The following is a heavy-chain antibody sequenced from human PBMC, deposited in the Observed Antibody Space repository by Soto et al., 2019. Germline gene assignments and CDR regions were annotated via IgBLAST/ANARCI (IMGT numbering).Heavy chain of an antibody. J-gene: IGHJ4*02. CDR1: GFTFNTYA. V-gene: IGHV3-30-3*01. D-gene: IGHD6-19*01. Sequence: GGSLRLSCAASGFTFNTYAMHWVRKAPGKGLEWVAVISYDGGGNKYYGDSVKGRFTISRDNSKNTLYLQMNRLRAEDTAVYYCARDTALAGSRNIDYWGQGTLVTVS. CDR3: ARDTALAGSRNIDY. CDR2: ISYDGGGNK.